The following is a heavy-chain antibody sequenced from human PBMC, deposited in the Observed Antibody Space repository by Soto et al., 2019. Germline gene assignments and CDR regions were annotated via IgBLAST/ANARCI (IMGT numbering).Heavy chain of an antibody. CDR2: ISDSGGST. D-gene: IGHD3-10*01. CDR1: GLTFSSYA. V-gene: IGHV3-23*01. J-gene: IGHJ4*02. CDR3: AKARVVRGVTTHFDY. Sequence: EVQLLESGGGLVQPGGSLRVSCAASGLTFSSYAMSWVRQAPGKGLEWFSGISDSGGSTYYADSVKGRFTISRDNSKNTLYLQMNSLRAEDTAVYYCAKARVVRGVTTHFDYWGQGTLVTVSS.